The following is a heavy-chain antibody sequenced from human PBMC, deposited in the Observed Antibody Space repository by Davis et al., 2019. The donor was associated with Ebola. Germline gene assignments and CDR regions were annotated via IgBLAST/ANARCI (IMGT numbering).Heavy chain of an antibody. J-gene: IGHJ4*02. D-gene: IGHD3-22*01. CDR1: GYTFTSYG. Sequence: ASVKVSCKASGYTFTSYGISWVRQAPGQGLEWMGWISAYNGNTNYAQKLQGRVTITRDTSASTAYMELSSLRSEDTAVYYCARDRDTMIGIYFDCWGQGTLVTVPS. CDR2: ISAYNGNT. V-gene: IGHV1-18*01. CDR3: ARDRDTMIGIYFDC.